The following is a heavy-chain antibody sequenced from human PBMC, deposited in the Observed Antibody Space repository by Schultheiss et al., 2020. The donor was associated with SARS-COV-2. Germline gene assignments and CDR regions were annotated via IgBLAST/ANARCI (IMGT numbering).Heavy chain of an antibody. V-gene: IGHV3-23*01. D-gene: IGHD2-2*01. J-gene: IGHJ6*02. Sequence: GGSLRLSCAASGFTFSSYAMSWVRQAPGKGLEWVSAISGSGGSTYYADSVKGRFTISRDNSKNTLYLQMNSLRAEDTAVYYCAKPGWGDIVVVPAAIEWYYYGMDVWGQGATVTVSS. CDR3: AKPGWGDIVVVPAAIEWYYYGMDV. CDR1: GFTFSSYA. CDR2: ISGSGGST.